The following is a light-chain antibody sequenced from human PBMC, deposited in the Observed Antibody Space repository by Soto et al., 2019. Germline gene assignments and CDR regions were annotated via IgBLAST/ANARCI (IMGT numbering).Light chain of an antibody. CDR3: MRALQTLIT. V-gene: IGKV2-28*01. Sequence: DIVMTQSPLSLPVTPGEPASISCRSSQSLLHSNGYNYLDWYLQKPGQSPQLLIYLGSNRASGVPDRFSGSGSGTDFTLKISRVEAEDVGVYYCMRALQTLITFGQGTRLEIK. CDR2: LGS. J-gene: IGKJ5*01. CDR1: QSLLHSNGYNY.